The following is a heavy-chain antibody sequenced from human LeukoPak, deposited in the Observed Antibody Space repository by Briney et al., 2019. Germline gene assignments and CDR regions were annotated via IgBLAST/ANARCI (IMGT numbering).Heavy chain of an antibody. Sequence: ASVKVSCKASGYTFTSYGISWVRQAPGQGLEWMGWIRAYNGNTNYAQKLQGRVTMTTDTSTSTAYMELRSLRSDDTAVYYCARDGYYDFWSGYYGGLDYWGQGTLVTVSS. V-gene: IGHV1-18*01. CDR1: GYTFTSYG. CDR2: IRAYNGNT. CDR3: ARDGYYDFWSGYYGGLDY. J-gene: IGHJ4*02. D-gene: IGHD3-3*01.